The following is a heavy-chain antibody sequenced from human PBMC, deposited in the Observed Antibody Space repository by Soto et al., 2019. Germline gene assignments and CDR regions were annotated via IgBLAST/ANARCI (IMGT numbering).Heavy chain of an antibody. Sequence: PSETLSLTCAVYGGSFSCYYWSWIRQPPGKGLEWIGEINHSGSTNYNPSLKSRVTISVDTSKNQFSLQLKSVTPEDTAVYYCARASGYIDSWGQGTPVTVSS. D-gene: IGHD6-6*01. CDR2: INHSGST. J-gene: IGHJ4*02. V-gene: IGHV4-34*01. CDR3: ARASGYIDS. CDR1: GGSFSCYY.